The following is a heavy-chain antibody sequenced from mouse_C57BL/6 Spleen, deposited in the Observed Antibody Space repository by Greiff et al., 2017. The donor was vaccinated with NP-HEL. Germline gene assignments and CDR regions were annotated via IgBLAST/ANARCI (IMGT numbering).Heavy chain of an antibody. CDR1: GYKVNKDW. Sequence: QVQLQQSGAELVRPGTSVKMSCKASGYKVNKDWRGWGKKRKGKGREVVGDIYPGGGYTNYNEKFKGKATLTADKSSSTAYMQFSSLTSEDSAIYYCARSDYGSSQYYFDYWGQGTTLTVSS. V-gene: IGHV1-63*01. CDR2: IYPGGGYT. CDR3: ARSDYGSSQYYFDY. J-gene: IGHJ2*01. D-gene: IGHD1-1*01.